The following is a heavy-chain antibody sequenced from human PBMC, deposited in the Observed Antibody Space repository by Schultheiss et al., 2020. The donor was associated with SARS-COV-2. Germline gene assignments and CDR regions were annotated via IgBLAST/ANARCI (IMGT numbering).Heavy chain of an antibody. Sequence: ASVKVSCKASGGTFSSYAISWVRQAPGQGLEWMGWISAYNGNTNYAQKLQGRVTMTTDTSTSTAYMEVRSLRSDDTAVYYCARDYWQQLVDYWGQGTLVTVSS. CDR3: ARDYWQQLVDY. J-gene: IGHJ4*02. CDR1: GGTFSSYA. D-gene: IGHD6-13*01. CDR2: ISAYNGNT. V-gene: IGHV1-18*01.